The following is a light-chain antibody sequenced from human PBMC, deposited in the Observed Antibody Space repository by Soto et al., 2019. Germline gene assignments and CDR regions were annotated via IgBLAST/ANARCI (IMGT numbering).Light chain of an antibody. J-gene: IGKJ1*01. V-gene: IGKV3-20*01. Sequence: EIVLTQSPGTLSLSPGERATLSCRASQSVSSSYLAWYQQKLGQARRLLIYATSSRATGVPARFSGSGSGTDFTLTISRQEPEDFAVYCWQQYGSSRWTFGQGTKEEIK. CDR2: ATS. CDR1: QSVSSSY. CDR3: QQYGSSRWT.